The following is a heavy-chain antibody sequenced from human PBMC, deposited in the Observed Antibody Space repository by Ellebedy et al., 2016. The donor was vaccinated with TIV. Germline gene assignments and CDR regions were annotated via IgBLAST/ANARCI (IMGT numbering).Heavy chain of an antibody. D-gene: IGHD2-2*01. Sequence: SETLSLTXAVYGGSFSGYYWSWIRQPPGKGLEWIGEINHSGSTNYNPSLKSRVTISVDTSKNQFSLKLSSVTAADTAVYYCARFRSGIVVAPAHYGMDVWGQGTTVTVSS. V-gene: IGHV4-34*01. J-gene: IGHJ6*02. CDR2: INHSGST. CDR3: ARFRSGIVVAPAHYGMDV. CDR1: GGSFSGYY.